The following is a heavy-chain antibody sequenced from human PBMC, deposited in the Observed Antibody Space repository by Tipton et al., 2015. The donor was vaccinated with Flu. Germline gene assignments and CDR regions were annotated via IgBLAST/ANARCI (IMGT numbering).Heavy chain of an antibody. J-gene: IGHJ5*02. Sequence: LRLSCIVSGDSIRSDYFWGWIRQPPGKGLEWIGHISRSGSTYYNSSLQSRVTISVDSSRNRFSLKVKSVTAADTAIYYCARRDFSNYVSDPKNWFDPWGQGTLVTVSS. D-gene: IGHD4-11*01. V-gene: IGHV4-38-2*02. CDR1: GDSIRSDYF. CDR3: ARRDFSNYVSDPKNWFDP. CDR2: ISRSGST.